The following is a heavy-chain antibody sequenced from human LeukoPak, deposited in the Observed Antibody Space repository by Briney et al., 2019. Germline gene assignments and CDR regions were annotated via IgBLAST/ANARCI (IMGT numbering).Heavy chain of an antibody. CDR1: GFTFYDYA. Sequence: GGSLRLSCAASGFTFYDYAMHCVRQVPGKGLEWVSGISWNSSSIAYADSVKGRFTISRENANNTLYLQMNRLRFEGTSHDYCGIITLSPRWGEGTLVRVS. CDR2: ISWNSSSI. CDR3: GIITLSPR. D-gene: IGHD1-14*01. V-gene: IGHV3-9*01. J-gene: IGHJ1*01.